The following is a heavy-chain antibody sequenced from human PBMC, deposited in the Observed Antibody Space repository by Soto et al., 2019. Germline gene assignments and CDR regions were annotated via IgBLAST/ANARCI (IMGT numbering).Heavy chain of an antibody. CDR2: IYYSGST. CDR3: ARDHYVYDILTGYGYYYGMDV. D-gene: IGHD3-9*01. V-gene: IGHV4-30-4*01. CDR1: GGSISSGDYY. J-gene: IGHJ6*02. Sequence: PSETLSLTCTVSGGSISSGDYYWSWNRQPPGKGLEWIGYIYYSGSTYYNPSLKSRVTISVDTSKNQFSLKLSSVTAADTAVYYCARDHYVYDILTGYGYYYGMDVWGQGTLVTVSS.